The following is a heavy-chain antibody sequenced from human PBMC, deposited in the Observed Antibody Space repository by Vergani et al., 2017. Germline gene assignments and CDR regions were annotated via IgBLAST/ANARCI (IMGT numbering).Heavy chain of an antibody. CDR1: GGTFSSYA. V-gene: IGHV1-69*18. CDR2: IIPIFGTA. J-gene: IGHJ5*02. CDR3: AGDIVVVPAAPMNWFDP. Sequence: QVQLVQSGAEVKKPGSSVKVSCKASGGTFSSYAISWVRQAPGQGLEWMGRIIPIFGTANYAQTFQGRVTITADESTSTAYMELSSLRSEATAVYYCAGDIVVVPAAPMNWFDPWGQGTLVTVSS. D-gene: IGHD2-2*01.